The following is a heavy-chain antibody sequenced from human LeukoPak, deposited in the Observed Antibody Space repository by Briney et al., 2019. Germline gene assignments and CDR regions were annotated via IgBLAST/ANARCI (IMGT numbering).Heavy chain of an antibody. CDR2: INPNSGGT. D-gene: IGHD3-10*01. J-gene: IGHJ5*02. CDR1: GYTFTGYY. CDR3: ARVVRGVISGWFDP. V-gene: IGHV1-2*02. Sequence: ASVKVSCKASGYTFTGYYMHWVRQAPGQGLEWMGWINPNSGGTNYAQKFQGRVTMTRDTSISTAYMELGRLRSDDTAVYYCARVVRGVISGWFDPWGQGTLVTVSS.